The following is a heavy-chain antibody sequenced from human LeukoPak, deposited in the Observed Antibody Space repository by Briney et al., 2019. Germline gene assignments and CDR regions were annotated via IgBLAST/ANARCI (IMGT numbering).Heavy chain of an antibody. J-gene: IGHJ3*01. V-gene: IGHV3-48*03. CDR2: ISDSGSTI. CDR3: ARDAPYGPDALDL. CDR1: GFTFSSYE. Sequence: PGGSLRLSCAASGFTFSSYEMNWVRQAPGKGLEWLSYISDSGSTIHYADSVKGRLTISRDNAKNSLYLQMNSLRAEDTAVYYCARDAPYGPDALDLWGQGTMVTVSS. D-gene: IGHD3-10*01.